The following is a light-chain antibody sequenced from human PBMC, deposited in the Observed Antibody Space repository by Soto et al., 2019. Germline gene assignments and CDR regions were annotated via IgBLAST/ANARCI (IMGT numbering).Light chain of an antibody. V-gene: IGLV1-36*01. CDR3: AAWDDSLNGLV. CDR2: YDD. CDR1: SSNIGNNA. Sequence: VLTQPPSVSEAPRQRVTISCSGSSSNIGNNAVNWYQQLPGKAPKLLIYYDDLLPSGVSDRFSGSKSGTSASLAISGLQSEDEADYYCAAWDDSLNGLVFGTGTKVTVL. J-gene: IGLJ1*01.